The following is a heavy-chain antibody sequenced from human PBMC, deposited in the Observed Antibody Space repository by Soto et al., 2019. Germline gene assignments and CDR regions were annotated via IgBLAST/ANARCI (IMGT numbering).Heavy chain of an antibody. Sequence: SETLSLTCSVSGGSISSVGHYWTWIRQQPGKGLEWIGYTYYSGSTDYNPSLKSRVTISVDRSKNQFSLNLSSVTAADTAIYYCARESGGYDSSTRYGLDVWGQGTTVTVSS. D-gene: IGHD6-25*01. CDR1: GGSISSVGHY. V-gene: IGHV4-31*03. CDR3: ARESGGYDSSTRYGLDV. J-gene: IGHJ6*02. CDR2: TYYSGST.